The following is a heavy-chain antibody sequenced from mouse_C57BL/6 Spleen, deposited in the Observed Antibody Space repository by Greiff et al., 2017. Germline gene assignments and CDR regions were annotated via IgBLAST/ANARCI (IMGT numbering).Heavy chain of an antibody. V-gene: IGHV1-50*01. CDR2: IDPSDSYT. D-gene: IGHD4-1*01. CDR3: ARSRTGTWYFDV. J-gene: IGHJ1*03. CDR1: GYTFTSYW. Sequence: QVQLQQPGAELVKPGASVKLSCKASGYTFTSYWMQWVKQRPGQGLEWIGEIDPSDSYTNYNQKFKGKATLTVDTSSSTAYMQLSSLTSEDSAVYYCARSRTGTWYFDVWGTGTTVTVSS.